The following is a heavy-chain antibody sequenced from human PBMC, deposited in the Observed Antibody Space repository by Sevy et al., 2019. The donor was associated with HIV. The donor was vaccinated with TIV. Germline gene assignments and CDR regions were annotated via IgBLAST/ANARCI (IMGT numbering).Heavy chain of an antibody. CDR2: IWSDGRFE. D-gene: IGHD3-22*01. CDR1: GFTFSNYA. V-gene: IGHV3-33*01. CDR3: ASGGYYYDSAAYYALDS. Sequence: GGSLRLSCAATGFTFSNYAMHWVRQTPGKGLEWVAIIWSDGRFENHGDSVKGRFTISRDNSKNTLYLQMNNVRVEDTAVYYCASGGYYYDSAAYYALDSWGQGTLVTVSS. J-gene: IGHJ4*02.